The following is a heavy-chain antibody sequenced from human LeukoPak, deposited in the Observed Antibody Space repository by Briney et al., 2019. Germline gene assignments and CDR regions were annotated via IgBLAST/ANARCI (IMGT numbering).Heavy chain of an antibody. J-gene: IGHJ6*03. V-gene: IGHV3-30*04. CDR1: GFTFSSYA. CDR3: ARKKYMDV. Sequence: GGSLRLSCAASGFTFSSYAMHWVRQAPGKGLEWVAVISYDGSNKYYADSVKGRFTISRDNSKNTLYLQMNSLRAEDTAVYYCARKKYMDVWGKGTTVTISS. CDR2: ISYDGSNK.